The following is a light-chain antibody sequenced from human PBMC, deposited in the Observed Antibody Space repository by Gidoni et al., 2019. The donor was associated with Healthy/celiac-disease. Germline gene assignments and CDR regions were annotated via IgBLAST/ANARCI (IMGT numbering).Light chain of an antibody. Sequence: LVLTQSPGTLSLSPGERATLSCRASQSVSSSDLAWYQQKPGQAPRLLIYGASSRATGIPDRLSGSGAGTDFTLTISRLEPEDFAVYYCQQYGSSPLGYTFGQGTKLEIK. CDR3: QQYGSSPLGYT. CDR2: GAS. J-gene: IGKJ2*01. CDR1: QSVSSSD. V-gene: IGKV3-20*01.